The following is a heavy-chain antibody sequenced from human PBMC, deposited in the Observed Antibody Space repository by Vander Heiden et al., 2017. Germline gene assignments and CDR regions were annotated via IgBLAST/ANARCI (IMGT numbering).Heavy chain of an antibody. CDR3: ARDRVFDSSYWVDP. CDR2: IYDRGST. V-gene: IGHV4-59*01. Sequence: QVQLQESGPGLVKPSETLSLTCTVPGGSISSFYWSWIRQPPGKGLEWIGYIYDRGSTNYNPSLKSRVTLSLDTSKSQISLKLSSVTAGDTAVYYCARDRVFDSSYWVDPWGQGTLVTVS. J-gene: IGHJ5*02. D-gene: IGHD6-6*01. CDR1: GGSISSFY.